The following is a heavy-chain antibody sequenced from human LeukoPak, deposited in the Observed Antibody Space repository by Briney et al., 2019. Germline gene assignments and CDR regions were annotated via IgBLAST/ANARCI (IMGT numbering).Heavy chain of an antibody. J-gene: IGHJ6*02. Sequence: ASVKVSCKASGYTFTSYDINWVRQATGQGLEWMGWMSPNSGNTGYAQKFQGRVTMTRNTSISTAYMELSSLRSEDTAVYYCARGGGDLYYYYYGMDVWGQGTTVTVSS. CDR1: GYTFTSYD. CDR3: ARGGGDLYYYYYGMDV. D-gene: IGHD2-21*02. CDR2: MSPNSGNT. V-gene: IGHV1-8*01.